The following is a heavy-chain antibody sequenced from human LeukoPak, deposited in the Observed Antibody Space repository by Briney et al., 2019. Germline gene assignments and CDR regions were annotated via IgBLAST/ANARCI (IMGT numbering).Heavy chain of an antibody. CDR3: ARDSYSSGWYEKNYYYYYGMDV. CDR1: GFTLSCYS. J-gene: IGHJ6*04. D-gene: IGHD6-19*01. V-gene: IGHV3-21*01. Sequence: GSLRLFCAASGFTLSCYSMSWVRQAPGKGLEWVSSICSSSSYIYYADSVKGRFTISRDNAKNSLYLQMNSLRAEDTAVYYCARDSYSSGWYEKNYYYYYGMDVWGKGTTVTVSS. CDR2: ICSSSSYI.